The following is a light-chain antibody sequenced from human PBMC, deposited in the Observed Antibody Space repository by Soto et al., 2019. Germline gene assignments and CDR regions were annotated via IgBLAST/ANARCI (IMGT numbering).Light chain of an antibody. J-gene: IGKJ5*01. CDR3: QQRSDWPPIT. CDR2: DAS. V-gene: IGKV3-11*01. Sequence: EIVLTQSPATLSLSTGERATLSCRASQSVSSYLAWYQQKPGQAPRLLIYDASDRATGIPARFSGSGSGTDFTLTISSLEPEDFAVYYCQQRSDWPPITFGQGTRLE. CDR1: QSVSSY.